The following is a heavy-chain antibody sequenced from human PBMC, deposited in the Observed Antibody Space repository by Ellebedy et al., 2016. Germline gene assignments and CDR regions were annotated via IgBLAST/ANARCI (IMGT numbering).Heavy chain of an antibody. V-gene: IGHV3-66*01. CDR1: GFIVSSNY. CDR3: ASRAMAVAGTDPPIDYYYGMDV. D-gene: IGHD6-19*01. J-gene: IGHJ6*02. Sequence: GGSLRLSCAVSGFIVSSNYMSWVRQAPQKGLEWVATLYSGGTILYADSVKGRFTISRDNARNSLSLQMNSLRTEDTAVYYCASRAMAVAGTDPPIDYYYGMDVWGQGTMVTVSS. CDR2: LYSGGTI.